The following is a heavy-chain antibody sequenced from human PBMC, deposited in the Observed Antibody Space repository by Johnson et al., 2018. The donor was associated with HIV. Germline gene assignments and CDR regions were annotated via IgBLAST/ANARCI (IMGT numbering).Heavy chain of an antibody. Sequence: QEQLVESGGGLVQPGGSLRLSCAASGFTFSDYYMTWIRQAPGKGLEWVSYISSSGGTIYYTDSVKGRFNISRDNAKNSLYLHMNSLRAGDTAVYYCARGAAVSGTLVDPFDIWGRGTMVTVSS. V-gene: IGHV3-11*04. CDR2: ISSSGGTI. CDR3: ARGAAVSGTLVDPFDI. J-gene: IGHJ3*02. CDR1: GFTFSDYY. D-gene: IGHD1-26*01.